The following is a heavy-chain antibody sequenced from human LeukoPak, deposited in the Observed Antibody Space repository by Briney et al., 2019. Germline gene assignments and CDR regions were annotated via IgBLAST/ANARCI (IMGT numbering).Heavy chain of an antibody. CDR3: ARDDSIMDTAMAAYYYYYGMDV. CDR2: ISNSGSTI. Sequence: GSLRLSCAASGFTFSSYEMNWVRQAPGKGLEWVSYISNSGSTIYYADSVKGRFTISRDNAKNSLYLQMNSLRAEDTAVYYCARDDSIMDTAMAAYYYYYGMDVWGKGTTVTVSS. V-gene: IGHV3-48*03. D-gene: IGHD5-18*01. J-gene: IGHJ6*04. CDR1: GFTFSSYE.